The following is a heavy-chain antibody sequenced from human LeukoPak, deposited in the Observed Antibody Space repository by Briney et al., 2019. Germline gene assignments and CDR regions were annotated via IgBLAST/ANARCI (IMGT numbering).Heavy chain of an antibody. CDR2: IIPLIRKT. CDR1: GGNFNSYV. D-gene: IGHD5-12*01. CDR3: ARDGGADASGYDV. J-gene: IGHJ3*01. Sequence: SVKVSCKASGGNFNSYVFGWVRQAPGQGPEWMGRIIPLIRKTNSAQRFRGRVAISADMSTTTVYLELSRLTSEDTAMYYCARDGGADASGYDVWGQGTSVTVSS. V-gene: IGHV1-69*04.